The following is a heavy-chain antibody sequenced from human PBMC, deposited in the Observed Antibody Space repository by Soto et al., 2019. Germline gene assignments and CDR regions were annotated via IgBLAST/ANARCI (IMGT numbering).Heavy chain of an antibody. D-gene: IGHD6-13*01. V-gene: IGHV3-21*01. CDR3: ARDRQSTPWYAADY. J-gene: IGHJ4*02. Sequence: LRLSCEGSGFTFSSYSMNWVRQAPGKGLEWVSSISGSGGYIYYADSVKGRFTISRDNAKNSLYLQMTSLRDEDTALYYCARDRQSTPWYAADYWGQGSLVTVSS. CDR1: GFTFSSYS. CDR2: ISGSGGYI.